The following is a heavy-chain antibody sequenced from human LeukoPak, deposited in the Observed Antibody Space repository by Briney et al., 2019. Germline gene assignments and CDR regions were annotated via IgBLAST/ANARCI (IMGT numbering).Heavy chain of an antibody. CDR1: GFTFSSYR. CDR3: ARVGPYYYYMDV. V-gene: IGHV3-21*01. J-gene: IGHJ6*03. Sequence: GGSLRLSCAASGFTFSSYRMNWVRQAPGKGLEWVSSISSSSSYIYYADSVKGRFTISRDNAKNSLYLQMNSLRAEDTAVYYCARVGPYYYYMDVWGKGTTVTISS. CDR2: ISSSSSYI.